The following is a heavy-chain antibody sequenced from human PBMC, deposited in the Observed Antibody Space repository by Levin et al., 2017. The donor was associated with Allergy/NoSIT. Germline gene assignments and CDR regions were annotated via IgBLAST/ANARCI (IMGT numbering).Heavy chain of an antibody. CDR2: INHSGST. Sequence: PSETLSLTCAVYGGSFSGYYWSWIRQPPGKGLEWIGEINHSGSTNYNPSLESRVTISVDTSKNQFSLKLNSVTAADTAMYYCARGWFGANFDYWGQGTLVTVSS. CDR1: GGSFSGYY. D-gene: IGHD3-10*01. V-gene: IGHV4-34*01. CDR3: ARGWFGANFDY. J-gene: IGHJ4*02.